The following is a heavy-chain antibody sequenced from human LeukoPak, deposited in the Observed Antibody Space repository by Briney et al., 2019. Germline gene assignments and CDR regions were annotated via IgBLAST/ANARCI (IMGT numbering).Heavy chain of an antibody. D-gene: IGHD6-6*01. CDR3: ARDPVSSSYQGYYYYYMDV. J-gene: IGHJ6*03. CDR1: GFTFSSYA. Sequence: GGSLRLSCAASGFTFSSYAMHWVRQAPGKGLERVAVISYDGSNKYYADSVKGRFTISRDNSKNTLYLQMNSLRAEDTAVYYCARDPVSSSYQGYYYYYMDVWGKGTTVTVSS. V-gene: IGHV3-30*04. CDR2: ISYDGSNK.